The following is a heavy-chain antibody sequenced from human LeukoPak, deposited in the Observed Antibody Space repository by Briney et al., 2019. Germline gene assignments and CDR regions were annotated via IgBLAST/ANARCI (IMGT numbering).Heavy chain of an antibody. D-gene: IGHD3-10*01. CDR2: INAGNGNT. J-gene: IGHJ3*02. Sequence: ASVKVSCKASGYTFTSYAMHWVRQAPGQRLERMGWINAGNGNTKYSQKFQGRVTITRDTSASTAYMELSSLRSEDTAVYYCARVGLLWFRNVAFDIWGQGTMVTVSS. V-gene: IGHV1-3*01. CDR3: ARVGLLWFRNVAFDI. CDR1: GYTFTSYA.